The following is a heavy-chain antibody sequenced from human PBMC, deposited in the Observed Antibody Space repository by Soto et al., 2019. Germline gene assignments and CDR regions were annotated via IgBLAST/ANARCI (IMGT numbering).Heavy chain of an antibody. J-gene: IGHJ6*02. D-gene: IGHD1-26*01. CDR1: GGSISSYD. CDR3: ARFIVGGDYYGMDI. Sequence: SETLSLTCTVSGGSISSYDWSWIRQPPGKGLEWIGYIYYSGSTNYNPSLKSRVTISVDTSKNQFSLKLSSVTAADTAVYYCARFIVGGDYYGMDIWGQGTTVTVSS. V-gene: IGHV4-59*01. CDR2: IYYSGST.